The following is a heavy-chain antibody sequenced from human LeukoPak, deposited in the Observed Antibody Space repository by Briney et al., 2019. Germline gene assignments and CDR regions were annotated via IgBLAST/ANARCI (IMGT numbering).Heavy chain of an antibody. Sequence: GGSLRLSCAASGFTFSSYGMHWVRQAPGKGLEWVAVISYDASNKYYADSMKGRFTISRDNSKNTLYLQMNSLRAEDTAVYYCAKDYLTGGPAFDIWGQGTMVTVSS. CDR2: ISYDASNK. CDR1: GFTFSSYG. J-gene: IGHJ3*02. CDR3: AKDYLTGGPAFDI. V-gene: IGHV3-30*18.